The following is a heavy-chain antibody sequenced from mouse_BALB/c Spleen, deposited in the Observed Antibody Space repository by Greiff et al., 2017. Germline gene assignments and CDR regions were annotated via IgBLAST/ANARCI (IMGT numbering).Heavy chain of an antibody. J-gene: IGHJ1*01. CDR3: ARHYKYDDGYWYFDV. Sequence: KQSGAELVKPGASVKLSCTASGFNIKDTYMHWVKQRPEQGLEWIGRIDPANGNTKYDPKFQGKATITADTSSNTAYLQLSSLTSEDTAVYYCARHYKYDDGYWYFDVWGAGTTVTVSS. V-gene: IGHV14-3*02. CDR1: GFNIKDTY. CDR2: IDPANGNT. D-gene: IGHD2-14*01.